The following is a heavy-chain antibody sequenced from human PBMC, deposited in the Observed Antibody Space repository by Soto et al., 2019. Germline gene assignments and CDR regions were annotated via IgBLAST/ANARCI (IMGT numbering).Heavy chain of an antibody. CDR2: INNDCSST. J-gene: IGHJ5*02. D-gene: IGHD3-3*01. CDR3: ARDFSP. V-gene: IGHV3-74*01. CDR1: GFTLSSYW. Sequence: WGSLRLSCAASGFTLSSYWMHWVRQSPGKGLEWVSHINNDCSSTTYADSVKGRCTISRDNAKNTLYLQMNNLKVDVTAVYYCARDFSPWGQGTLVTVSS.